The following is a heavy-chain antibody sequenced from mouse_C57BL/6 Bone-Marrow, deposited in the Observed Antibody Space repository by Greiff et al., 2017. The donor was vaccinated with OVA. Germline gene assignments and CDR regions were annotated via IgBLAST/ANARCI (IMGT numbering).Heavy chain of an antibody. CDR1: GYTFTSYW. D-gene: IGHD1-1*01. CDR2: IDPNSGGT. CDR3: ARSGFPITTVVAGPFAY. V-gene: IGHV1-72*01. J-gene: IGHJ3*01. Sequence: QVQLQQPGAELVKPGASVKLSCKASGYTFTSYWMHWVKQRPGRGLEWIGRIDPNSGGTKYNEKFKSKATLTVDKPSRTAYMQLSSLTSEDSAVYYCARSGFPITTVVAGPFAYWGQGTLVTVSA.